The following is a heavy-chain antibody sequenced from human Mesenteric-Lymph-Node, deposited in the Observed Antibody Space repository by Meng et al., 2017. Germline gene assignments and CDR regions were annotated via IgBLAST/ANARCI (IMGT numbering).Heavy chain of an antibody. D-gene: IGHD3-10*01. CDR2: IYHSGST. V-gene: IGHV4-38-2*02. Sequence: SETLSLTCTVSGYSISSGYYWGWIRQPPGKGLEWIGSIYHSGSTYYNPSLKSRVTISADTTKNQFSLKLSSVTAADTTVFYCARGLPDGSGDAFNIWGQGTMVTVSS. CDR3: ARGLPDGSGDAFNI. J-gene: IGHJ3*02. CDR1: GYSISSGYY.